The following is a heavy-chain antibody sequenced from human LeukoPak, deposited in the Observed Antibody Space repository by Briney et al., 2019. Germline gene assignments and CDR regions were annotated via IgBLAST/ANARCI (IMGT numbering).Heavy chain of an antibody. CDR3: TTSPYCGGDCYS. D-gene: IGHD2-21*02. J-gene: IGHJ4*02. Sequence: GGSLRLSCAASGFAFSNAWMSWVRQAPGKGLEWVGRIKSKTDGGTTDYAAPVKGRFTISRDDSKNTLYLQMNSLKTEDTGVYYCTTSPYCGGDCYSWGQGTLVTVSS. CDR1: GFAFSNAW. V-gene: IGHV3-15*01. CDR2: IKSKTDGGTT.